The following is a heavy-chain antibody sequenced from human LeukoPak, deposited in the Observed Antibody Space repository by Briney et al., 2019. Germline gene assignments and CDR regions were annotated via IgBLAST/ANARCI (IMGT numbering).Heavy chain of an antibody. V-gene: IGHV3-74*01. J-gene: IGHJ4*02. D-gene: IGHD5-24*01. CDR3: ARGAGYNYPYYFDY. CDR1: GFTFSSHW. CDR2: INSDGSDI. Sequence: GGSLRLSCVASGFTFSSHWMHWVRQGPGKGLVWVSRINSDGSDISYADSVKGRFTISRDNAKNTLYLQMNSLRAEDTAVYYCARGAGYNYPYYFDYWGQGTLVTVSS.